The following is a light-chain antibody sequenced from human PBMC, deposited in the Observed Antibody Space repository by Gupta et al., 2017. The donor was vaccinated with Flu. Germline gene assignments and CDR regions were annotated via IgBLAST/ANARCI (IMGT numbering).Light chain of an antibody. CDR3: SSYTSSSTYV. J-gene: IGLJ1*01. CDR1: SSDVGGYNY. CDR2: EVS. Sequence: QSALTQPASASGSPGQSTTISCTGTSSDVGGYNYVSWYQQHPGKAPKLMIYEVSNRPSGVSNRFSGSKSGNTASLTISGLQAEDEADYYCSSYTSSSTYVFGTGTKVTVL. V-gene: IGLV2-14*01.